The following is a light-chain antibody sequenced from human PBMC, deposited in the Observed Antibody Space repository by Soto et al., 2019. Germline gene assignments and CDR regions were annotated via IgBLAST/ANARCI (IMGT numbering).Light chain of an antibody. CDR1: QSINNY. J-gene: IGKJ5*01. V-gene: IGKV1-39*01. CDR2: GAS. CDR3: QQSDSTFVT. Sequence: DIQMTQSPYSLSASVGDRVTITCRASQSINNYLNWYQQKPGKAPKLLIFGASSLQSGVPSRFSGSGSETDFTLTISSLHPDDSATYYFQQSDSTFVTFGQGARLEIK.